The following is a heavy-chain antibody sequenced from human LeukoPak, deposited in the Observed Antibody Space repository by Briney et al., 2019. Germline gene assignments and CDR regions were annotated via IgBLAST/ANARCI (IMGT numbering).Heavy chain of an antibody. J-gene: IGHJ4*02. CDR2: ISSSSSYI. D-gene: IGHD6-13*01. Sequence: PRGSLRLSCAASGFTFSSYSMNWVRQAPGKGLEWVSSISSSSSYIYYADSVKGRFTISRDNAKNSLYLQMNSLRAEDTAVYYCARDGGIIAAAGSGTFDYWGQGTLVTVSS. V-gene: IGHV3-21*01. CDR3: ARDGGIIAAAGSGTFDY. CDR1: GFTFSSYS.